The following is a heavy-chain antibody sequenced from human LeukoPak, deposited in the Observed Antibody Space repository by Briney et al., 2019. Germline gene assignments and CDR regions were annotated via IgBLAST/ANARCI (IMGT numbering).Heavy chain of an antibody. CDR2: ISDNSVYI. CDR3: TTPAAGPRAEYSQY. V-gene: IGHV3-21*01. J-gene: IGHJ1*01. CDR1: GFTFSSYS. D-gene: IGHD6-13*01. Sequence: GGSLRLSCAASGFTFSSYSMNWVRQAPGKGLEWVSSISDNSVYIYSADSVKGRFATSRDNAKNSLYLQMNSLRAEDTAVYYCTTPAAGPRAEYSQYWGQGTLVTVSS.